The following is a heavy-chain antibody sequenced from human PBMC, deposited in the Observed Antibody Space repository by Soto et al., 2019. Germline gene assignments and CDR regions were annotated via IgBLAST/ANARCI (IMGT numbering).Heavy chain of an antibody. J-gene: IGHJ6*02. Sequence: VKVSCKVSGYTLTELSMHWVRQAPGKGLEWMGGFDPEDGETIYAQKFQGRVTMTEDTSTDTAYMELSSLRSEDTAVYYCATGYYDSSGYPSMDVWGQGTTVTVSS. CDR1: GYTLTELS. CDR3: ATGYYDSSGYPSMDV. D-gene: IGHD3-22*01. CDR2: FDPEDGET. V-gene: IGHV1-24*01.